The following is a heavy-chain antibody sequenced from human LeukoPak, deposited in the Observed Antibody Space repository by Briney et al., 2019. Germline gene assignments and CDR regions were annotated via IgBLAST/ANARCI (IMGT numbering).Heavy chain of an antibody. CDR3: ARDPSISGAYYFDY. J-gene: IGHJ4*02. CDR2: IRYDGSNK. D-gene: IGHD3-10*01. CDR1: GFTFSSYG. V-gene: IGHV3-30*02. Sequence: PGGSLRLSCAASGFTFSSYGMHWVRQAPGKGLEWVAFIRYDGSNKYYADSVKGRFTISRDNSKNTLYLQMNSLRAEDTAVYYCARDPSISGAYYFDYWGQGILVTVSS.